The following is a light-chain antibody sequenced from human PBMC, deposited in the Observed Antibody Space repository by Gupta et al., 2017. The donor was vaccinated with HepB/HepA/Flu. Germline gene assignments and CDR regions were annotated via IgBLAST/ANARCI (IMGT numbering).Light chain of an antibody. J-gene: IGLJ1*01. CDR3: SAYARTLYV. V-gene: IGLV2-11*01. CDR2: DVT. Sequence: QSALTQTRTVSGSPGRSVPISCTGTSSDVGGYHRVSGYQQHPGKPHKVMIHDVTERTSGVPNRFSGSKSGTTASLTISGLQDEDEADYYCSAYARTLYVFGSGTRVTVL. CDR1: SSDVGGYHR.